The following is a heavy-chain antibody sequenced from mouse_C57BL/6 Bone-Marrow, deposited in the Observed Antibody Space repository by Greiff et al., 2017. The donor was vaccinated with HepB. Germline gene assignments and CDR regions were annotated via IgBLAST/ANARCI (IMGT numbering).Heavy chain of an antibody. D-gene: IGHD2-3*01. V-gene: IGHV7-3*01. J-gene: IGHJ3*01. CDR1: GFTFTDYY. CDR3: ASHPYDGYSFAS. CDR2: IRNKANGYTT. Sequence: EVKLVESGGGLVQPGGSLSLSCAASGFTFTDYYMSWVRQPPGKALEWLGFIRNKANGYTTEYSASVKGRFTISRDNSQSILYLQMNALRAEDSATYYCASHPYDGYSFASWGQGTLVTVSA.